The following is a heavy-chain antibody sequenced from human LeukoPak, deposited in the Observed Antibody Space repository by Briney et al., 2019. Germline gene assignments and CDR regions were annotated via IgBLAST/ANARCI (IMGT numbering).Heavy chain of an antibody. Sequence: PSETLSLTCTVSGGSISSYYWSWIRQPPGKGLEWIGYIYYSGSTNYNPSLESRVTISVDTSKNQFSLKLSSVTAADTAVYYCARFIAVAGTYWFDPWGQGTLVTVSS. J-gene: IGHJ5*02. V-gene: IGHV4-59*01. D-gene: IGHD6-19*01. CDR2: IYYSGST. CDR1: GGSISSYY. CDR3: ARFIAVAGTYWFDP.